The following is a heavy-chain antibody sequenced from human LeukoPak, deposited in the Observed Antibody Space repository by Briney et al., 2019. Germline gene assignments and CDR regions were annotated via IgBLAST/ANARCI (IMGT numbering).Heavy chain of an antibody. CDR3: AREKQSGRTPFDY. CDR1: GFTFSSYW. Sequence: GGSLRLSCAASGFTFSSYWMSWVRQAPGKGLEWVANIKQDGSEKYYVDSVKGRFTVSRDNSKNTVYLQMNSLRDGDTAVYYCAREKQSGRTPFDYWGQGSLVTVSS. D-gene: IGHD2-15*01. J-gene: IGHJ4*02. CDR2: IKQDGSEK. V-gene: IGHV3-7*01.